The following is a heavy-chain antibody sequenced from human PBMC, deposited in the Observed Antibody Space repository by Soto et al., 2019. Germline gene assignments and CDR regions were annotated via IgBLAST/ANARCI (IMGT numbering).Heavy chain of an antibody. CDR2: IYSDGTT. Sequence: EVQLVESGGGLVQPGGSLRLSCVVSGFSVSSNYMSWVRQAPGKGLDWVSVIYSDGTTYYVDSVKGRFTISRHNSMNTLYLQMDSLRTEDTAVYYCARGGGLFMNSGTIPFDYWVQGTLVTVSS. CDR3: ARGGGLFMNSGTIPFDY. J-gene: IGHJ4*02. CDR1: GFSVSSNY. V-gene: IGHV3-53*04. D-gene: IGHD3-10*01.